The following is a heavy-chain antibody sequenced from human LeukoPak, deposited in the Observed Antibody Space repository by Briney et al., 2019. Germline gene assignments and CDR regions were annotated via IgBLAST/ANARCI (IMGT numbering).Heavy chain of an antibody. V-gene: IGHV3-64*01. J-gene: IGHJ4*02. D-gene: IGHD2-2*03. CDR1: GFTISRSP. Sequence: GGSLRLSCAASGFTISRSPMHWVRQAPGKGLEFVSAISRSGGNTYYANSVKGRFTISRDTSKNTLYLQVGSLRVEDMAVYYCARVGDRSGNGYSRWGQGTLVTVSS. CDR2: ISRSGGNT. CDR3: ARVGDRSGNGYSR.